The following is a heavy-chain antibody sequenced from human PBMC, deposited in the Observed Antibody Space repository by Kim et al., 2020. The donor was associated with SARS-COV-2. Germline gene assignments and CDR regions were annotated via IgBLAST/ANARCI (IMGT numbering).Heavy chain of an antibody. V-gene: IGHV1-69*13. CDR1: GGTFSSYA. J-gene: IGHJ2*01. CDR3: ARSATVAGTPIFWYFDL. CDR2: IIPIFGTA. D-gene: IGHD6-19*01. Sequence: SVKVSCKASGGTFSSYAISWVRQAPGQGLEWMGGIIPIFGTANYAQKFQGRVTITADESTSTAYMELSSLRSEDTAVYYCARSATVAGTPIFWYFDLWGRGTLVTVSS.